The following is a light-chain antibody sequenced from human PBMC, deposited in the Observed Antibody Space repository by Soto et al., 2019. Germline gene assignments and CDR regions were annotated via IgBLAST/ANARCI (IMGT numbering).Light chain of an antibody. V-gene: IGLV2-14*01. CDR1: SSDVGGYNY. J-gene: IGLJ1*01. CDR3: CSYVGATTYV. Sequence: QSALTQPASVSGSPGQSITISCTGTSSDVGGYNYVSWYQQHPGKAPKLMIYEVSNRPSGVSNRFSGAISGSTASLTISGLQAEDEADYYCCSYVGATTYVFGSGTKLTVL. CDR2: EVS.